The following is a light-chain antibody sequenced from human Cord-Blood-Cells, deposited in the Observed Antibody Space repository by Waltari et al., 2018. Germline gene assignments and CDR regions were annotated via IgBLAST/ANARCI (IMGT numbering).Light chain of an antibody. V-gene: IGLV1-47*01. J-gene: IGLJ3*02. CDR3: AAWDDSLSGWV. CDR1: SSHIGSNY. CDR2: RNN. Sequence: QSVLTQPPSASGPPGQRVTISCSGSSSHIGSNYVYWYQQLPGPAPKLLIYRNNQRPSGVPDRFSGSKSGTSASLAISGLRSEDEADYYCAAWDDSLSGWVFGGGTKLTVL.